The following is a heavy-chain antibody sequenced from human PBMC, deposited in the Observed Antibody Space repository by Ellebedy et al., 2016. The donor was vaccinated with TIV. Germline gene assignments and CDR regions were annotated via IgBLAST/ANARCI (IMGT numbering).Heavy chain of an antibody. CDR2: INTNNGNT. CDR3: TRASGVQWLSSSGDY. Sequence: AASVKVSCKASGYSFGSYDISWVRQAPGQGLEWMGWINTNNGNTNYAEKGKGRVTMTRDSSTNTAYLELRSLRSDDTAVYYCTRASGVQWLSSSGDYWGQGTLVTVSS. V-gene: IGHV1-18*01. CDR1: GYSFGSYD. J-gene: IGHJ4*02. D-gene: IGHD3-22*01.